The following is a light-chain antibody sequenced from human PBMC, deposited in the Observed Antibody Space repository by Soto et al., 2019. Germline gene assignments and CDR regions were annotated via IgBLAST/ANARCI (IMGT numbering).Light chain of an antibody. CDR1: SSNIGAGYD. J-gene: IGLJ3*02. V-gene: IGLV1-40*01. Sequence: QSVLTQPPSVSGAPGQRVTISCTGSSSNIGAGYDVHWYQQLPGTAPKLLISGNSNRPSGVPDRFSGSKSGTSASLAITGLQAEDDAEYYCQSYDSSLSGWVFGGGTKLTVL. CDR2: GNS. CDR3: QSYDSSLSGWV.